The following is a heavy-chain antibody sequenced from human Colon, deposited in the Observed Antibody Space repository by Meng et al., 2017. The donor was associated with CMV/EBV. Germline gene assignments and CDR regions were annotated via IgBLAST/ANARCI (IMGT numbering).Heavy chain of an antibody. CDR2: ITYGSTYI. CDR3: AKDRMIVDPQGFDF. J-gene: IGHJ4*02. V-gene: IGHV3-21*04. CDR1: GFTFSSYS. D-gene: IGHD3-22*01. Sequence: GGSLRLSCAASGFTFSSYSMNWVRQAPGGGLEWVASITYGSTYIYYAESVTGRFSISRDNSKNTVFLQLNSLRAEDTAIYYCAKDRMIVDPQGFDFWGQGTLVTVSS.